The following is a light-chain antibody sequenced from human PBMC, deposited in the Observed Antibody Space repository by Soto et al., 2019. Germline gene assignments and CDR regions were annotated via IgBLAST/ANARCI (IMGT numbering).Light chain of an antibody. J-gene: IGKJ5*01. CDR1: QSVLYSSNNKNY. V-gene: IGKV4-1*01. CDR3: QQYYSTPIT. CDR2: WAS. Sequence: DIVMTQSPDSLAVSLGERATINCKSSQSVLYSSNNKNYLAWYQQKPGQPPKLLIYWASTRESVVPDRFSGSGSGTDFTLTISRLQAEDVAVYYCQQYYSTPITFGQGTRLEMK.